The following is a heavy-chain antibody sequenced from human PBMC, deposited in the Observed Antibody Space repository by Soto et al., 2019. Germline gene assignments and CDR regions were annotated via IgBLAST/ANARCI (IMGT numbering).Heavy chain of an antibody. J-gene: IGHJ4*02. CDR1: GGAINSYW. V-gene: IGHV4-59*08. Sequence: PSETLSLTCTVSGGAINSYWWSWIRLAPGKGLEWIGYVSSSGRPDYNPSLKSRVTISLDTSKNQFSLILTSVTAADTAVYYCARRRVAGVKGFDYWGQGALVTVSS. D-gene: IGHD6-19*01. CDR2: VSSSGRP. CDR3: ARRRVAGVKGFDY.